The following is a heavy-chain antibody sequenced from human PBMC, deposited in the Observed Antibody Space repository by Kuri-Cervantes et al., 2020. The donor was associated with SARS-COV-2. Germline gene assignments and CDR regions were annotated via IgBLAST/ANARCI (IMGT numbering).Heavy chain of an antibody. CDR2: IIPILGIA. CDR3: ARKAIAVAGYGMDV. D-gene: IGHD6-19*01. CDR1: GGTFSSYA. J-gene: IGHJ6*02. Sequence: SVKVSCKASGGTFSSYAISWVRQAPGQGLEWMGGIIPILGIANYAQKFQGRVTITADKSTSTAYMELSSLRSDDTAVYYCARKAIAVAGYGMDVWGQGTTVTVSS. V-gene: IGHV1-69*10.